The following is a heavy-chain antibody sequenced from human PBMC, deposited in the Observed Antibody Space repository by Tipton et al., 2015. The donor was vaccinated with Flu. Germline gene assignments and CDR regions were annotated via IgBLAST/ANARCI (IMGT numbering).Heavy chain of an antibody. V-gene: IGHV3-7*03. CDR1: GFTFSSYW. D-gene: IGHD3-3*01. Sequence: SLRLSCAASGFTFSSYWMSWVRQTPGKGLEWVANIKQDGSVKYYVDSVKGRSTISRDNAKNSLYLQMNSLRAEDTAVYYCARDGPEWNYFAYMDVWGKGTTVTVSS. CDR2: IKQDGSVK. J-gene: IGHJ6*03. CDR3: ARDGPEWNYFAYMDV.